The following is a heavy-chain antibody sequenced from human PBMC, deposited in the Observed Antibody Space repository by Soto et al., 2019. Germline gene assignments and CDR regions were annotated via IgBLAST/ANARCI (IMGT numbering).Heavy chain of an antibody. CDR1: GGSISSGGYY. J-gene: IGHJ4*02. D-gene: IGHD3-3*01. CDR2: IYYSGST. CDR3: ARVRRRGGSYPASGFDY. V-gene: IGHV4-31*03. Sequence: SETLSLTCTVSGGSISSGGYYWSWIRQHPGKGLEWIGYIYYSGSTYYSPSLKSRVTISVDKSKNQLSLKLNSVTAADTAVYYRARVRRRGGSYPASGFDYWGQGTLVTV.